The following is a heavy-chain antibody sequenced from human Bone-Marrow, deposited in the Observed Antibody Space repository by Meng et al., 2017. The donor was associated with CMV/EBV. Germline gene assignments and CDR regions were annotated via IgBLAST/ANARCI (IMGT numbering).Heavy chain of an antibody. CDR2: IIPIFGTA. CDR3: AAEHVDTAMVLNF. CDR1: GGTFSSYA. J-gene: IGHJ4*02. V-gene: IGHV1-69*05. Sequence: SVKVSCKASGGTFSSYAISWVRQAPGQGLEWMGGIIPIFGTANYAQKFQGRVTITTDESTSTAYMELSSLRSEDTAVYYCAAEHVDTAMVLNFWGQGTLVTVSS. D-gene: IGHD5-18*01.